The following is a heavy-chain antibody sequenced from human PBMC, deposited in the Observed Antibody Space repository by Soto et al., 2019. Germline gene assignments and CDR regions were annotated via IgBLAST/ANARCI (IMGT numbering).Heavy chain of an antibody. CDR3: VKGDLYYYYAMDV. CDR1: GFTFSSYA. V-gene: IGHV3-23*01. CDR2: ISGSGGVT. J-gene: IGHJ6*02. Sequence: GGSLRLSCAASGFTFSSYAMSWVRQAPGKGLEWVSAISGSGGVTYYADSVKGRFTISRDNSKNTLYLQMNSLRAEDTAVYYCVKGDLYYYYAMDVWGQGTTVTVSS.